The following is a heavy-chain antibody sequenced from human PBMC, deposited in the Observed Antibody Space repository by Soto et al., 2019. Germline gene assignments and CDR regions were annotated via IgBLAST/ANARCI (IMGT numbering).Heavy chain of an antibody. V-gene: IGHV3-30*03. CDR1: GFTFSSYG. Sequence: GGSLRLSCAASGFTFSSYGMHWVRQAPGKGLEWVAVISYDGSNKYYADSVKGXXXXXXXXXXXXXXXXXXXXXXXDXXXXXCAKGPVAVDYGMDVWGQGTTVTVSS. D-gene: IGHD6-19*01. CDR3: AKGPVAVDYGMDV. J-gene: IGHJ6*02. CDR2: ISYDGSNK.